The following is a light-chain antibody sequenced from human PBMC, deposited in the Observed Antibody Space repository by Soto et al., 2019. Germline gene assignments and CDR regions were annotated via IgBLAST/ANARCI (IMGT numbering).Light chain of an antibody. Sequence: EIVLTQSPATLSLSPGERATLSCRASQSVSRYLAWYQQKPGQAPRLLIYDASNRATGIPARFSGSGSGTDFTLTISSLEPDDFAVYYCQQRSNWPPIYTFGQGTKLEIK. CDR3: QQRSNWPPIYT. V-gene: IGKV3-11*01. CDR2: DAS. CDR1: QSVSRY. J-gene: IGKJ2*01.